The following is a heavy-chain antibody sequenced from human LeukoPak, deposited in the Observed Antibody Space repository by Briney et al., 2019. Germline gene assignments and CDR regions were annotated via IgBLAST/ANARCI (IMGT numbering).Heavy chain of an antibody. CDR2: IYYSGNT. J-gene: IGHJ3*02. D-gene: IGHD2-2*02. CDR1: GGSISSSSQY. V-gene: IGHV4-39*07. CDR3: ARGYCSSTSCYTELGAFDI. Sequence: PSETLSLTCTVSGGSISSSSQYWGWIRQPPGKGLEWIGNIYYSGNTFYNPSLQSRVTISVDTSKNQFSLKLSSVTAADTAVYYCARGYCSSTSCYTELGAFDIWGQGTMVTVSS.